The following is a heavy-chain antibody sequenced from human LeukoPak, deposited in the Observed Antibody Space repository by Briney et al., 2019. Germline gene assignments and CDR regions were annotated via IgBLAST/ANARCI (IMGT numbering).Heavy chain of an antibody. Sequence: GGSLRLSCAASGFTISSYSMNWVSQPPGRRLEWVSGISSGSRNIYYTDSVKGRFTISRDNAKDSLYLQMNSLRVEDTAVYYCARDHEFRGIKGLYFDIWGRGTLVTVSS. CDR2: ISSGSRNI. D-gene: IGHD3-10*01. V-gene: IGHV3-21*01. CDR1: GFTISSYS. J-gene: IGHJ2*01. CDR3: ARDHEFRGIKGLYFDI.